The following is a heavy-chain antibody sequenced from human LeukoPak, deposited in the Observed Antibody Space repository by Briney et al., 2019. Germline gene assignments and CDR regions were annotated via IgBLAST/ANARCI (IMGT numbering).Heavy chain of an antibody. CDR1: GYSISSGYY. CDR3: ARRCSSTSCYGAFDI. V-gene: IGHV4-38-2*01. J-gene: IGHJ3*02. CDR2: IYHSGST. Sequence: PSETLSLTCAVSGYSISSGYYWGWLRQPPGKGLEWIGRIYHSGSTYYNPSLKSRVTISVDTSKNQFSLKLSSVTAADTAVYYCARRCSSTSCYGAFDIWGQGTMVTVSS. D-gene: IGHD2-2*01.